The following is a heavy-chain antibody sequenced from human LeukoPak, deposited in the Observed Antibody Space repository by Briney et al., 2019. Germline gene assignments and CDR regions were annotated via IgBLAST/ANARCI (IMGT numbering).Heavy chain of an antibody. CDR1: RFTFSSNA. CDR3: AKDVGYCGSTSCYFSY. V-gene: IGHV3-23*01. CDR2: VSGSGGAT. J-gene: IGHJ4*02. D-gene: IGHD2-2*01. Sequence: GGSLRLSCAASRFTFSSNAMSWVRQAPGKGLEWVSTVSGSGGATYYAESVEGRFTISRDNSKNTLYLQMNSLRAEDTAVYYCAKDVGYCGSTSCYFSYWGQGTLVTVAS.